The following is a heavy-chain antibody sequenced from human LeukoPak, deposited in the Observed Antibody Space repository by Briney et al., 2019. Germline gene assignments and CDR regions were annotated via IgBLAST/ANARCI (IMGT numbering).Heavy chain of an antibody. Sequence: ASVKVSCKASGGTFSSYAISWVRQAPGQGLEWMGGIIPIFGTANYAQKFQGRVTITADESTSTAYMELSSLRSEDTAVYYCARASGFGETSDYWGQGTLVTVSS. CDR3: ARASGFGETSDY. CDR2: IIPIFGTA. CDR1: GGTFSSYA. J-gene: IGHJ4*02. V-gene: IGHV1-69*13. D-gene: IGHD3-10*01.